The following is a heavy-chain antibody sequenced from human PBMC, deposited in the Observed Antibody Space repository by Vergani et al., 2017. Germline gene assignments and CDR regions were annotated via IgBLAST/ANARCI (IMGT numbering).Heavy chain of an antibody. J-gene: IGHJ6*03. V-gene: IGHV1-8*01. Sequence: QVQLVQSGAEVKKPGASVKVSCKASGYTFTSYDINWVRQATGQGLEWMGWMNPNSGNTGYAQKFQGRVTMTRNTSISTAYMELSSLRSEDTAVYYCARDRQYCSSASSCGSYYMDVWGKGTTVTVSS. CDR1: GYTFTSYD. CDR2: MNPNSGNT. CDR3: ARDRQYCSSASSCGSYYMDV. D-gene: IGHD2-2*01.